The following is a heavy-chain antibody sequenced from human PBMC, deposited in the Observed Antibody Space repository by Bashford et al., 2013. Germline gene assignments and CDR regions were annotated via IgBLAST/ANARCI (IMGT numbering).Heavy chain of an antibody. J-gene: IGHJ3*01. CDR1: GFSFISYA. Sequence: HSGGSLRLSCAASGFSFISYAMNWVRQTPGKGWSGVSAVTGDGRYTYYADSVKGRFTVFRDNAKSTLYLQMENLRGEDTAVYYCVRRPYYEYSGYYLNHVFDFWGQGTMVTVSS. CDR2: VTGDGRYT. D-gene: IGHD3-3*01. V-gene: IGHV3-23*01. CDR3: VRRPYYEYSGYYLNHVFDF.